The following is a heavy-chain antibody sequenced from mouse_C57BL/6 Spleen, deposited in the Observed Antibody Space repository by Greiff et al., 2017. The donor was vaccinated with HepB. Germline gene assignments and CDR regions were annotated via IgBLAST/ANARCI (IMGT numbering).Heavy chain of an antibody. V-gene: IGHV1-64*01. CDR1: GYTFTSYW. CDR3: ARERDTVVATEC. J-gene: IGHJ2*01. D-gene: IGHD1-1*01. CDR2: IHPNSGST. Sequence: QVHVKQPGAELVKPGASVKLSCTASGYTFTSYWMHWVKQRPGQGLEWIGMIHPNSGSTNYNEKFKSKATLTVDKSSSTAYMQLSSITSEDAAVYYGARERDTVVATECWGKGATLT.